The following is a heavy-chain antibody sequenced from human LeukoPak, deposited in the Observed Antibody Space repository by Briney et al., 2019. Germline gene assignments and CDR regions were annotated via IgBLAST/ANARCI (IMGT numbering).Heavy chain of an antibody. CDR3: AREGLGGYYDSSGYYQDGAFDI. CDR2: ISTSSSYI. CDR1: GFTFSSYS. J-gene: IGHJ3*02. V-gene: IGHV3-21*01. Sequence: GGSLRLSCAASGFTFSSYSMNWVRQAPGKGLEWVSSISTSSSYIYYADSVKGRFTISRDNSKNTLYLQMNSLRAEDTAVYYCAREGLGGYYDSSGYYQDGAFDIWGQGTMVTVSS. D-gene: IGHD3-22*01.